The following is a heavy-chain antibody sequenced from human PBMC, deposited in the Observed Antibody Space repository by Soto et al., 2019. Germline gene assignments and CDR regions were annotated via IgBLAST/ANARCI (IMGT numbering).Heavy chain of an antibody. J-gene: IGHJ6*02. CDR3: AHKGGRGAAMDV. Sequence: QITLKESGPTLVKPTQTLTLTCTFSGFSVSTSGVGVAWIRQPPGKALEWLALIYWDDDKRYSPFLQSRVTITKDTSKKQVVLTMTNMDPVDTATYYCAHKGGRGAAMDVWGQGTTVTVSS. CDR2: IYWDDDK. V-gene: IGHV2-5*02. D-gene: IGHD2-15*01. CDR1: GFSVSTSGVG.